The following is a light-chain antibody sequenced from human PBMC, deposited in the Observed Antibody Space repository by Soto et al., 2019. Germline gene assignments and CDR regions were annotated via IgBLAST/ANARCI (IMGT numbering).Light chain of an antibody. CDR1: SSNIGSNT. V-gene: IGLV1-44*01. CDR3: ATWADGLNSYV. J-gene: IGLJ1*01. Sequence: QSVLTQPPSASGTPGQRVTISCSGSSSNIGSNTVSWYQQLPQRAPKLLIFSNNQRPSGVPDRFSGSKSGTSASLAISWLQSEDEADYYCATWADGLNSYVFGTGTKLTVL. CDR2: SNN.